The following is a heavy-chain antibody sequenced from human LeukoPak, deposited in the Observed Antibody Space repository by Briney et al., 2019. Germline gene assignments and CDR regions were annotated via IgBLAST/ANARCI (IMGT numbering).Heavy chain of an antibody. J-gene: IGHJ4*02. V-gene: IGHV3-23*01. CDR1: GFTFSSYG. CDR3: AKGNGQYSSGWYADY. Sequence: GGSLRLSCAASGFTFSSYGMSWVRQAPGKGLEWVSAISGSGGSTYYADSVKGRFTISRDNSKNTLYLQMNSLRAEDTAVYYCAKGNGQYSSGWYADYWGQGTLVTVSS. D-gene: IGHD6-19*01. CDR2: ISGSGGST.